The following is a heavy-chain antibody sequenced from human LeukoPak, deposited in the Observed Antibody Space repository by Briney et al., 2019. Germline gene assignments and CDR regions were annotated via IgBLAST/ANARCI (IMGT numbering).Heavy chain of an antibody. J-gene: IGHJ4*02. V-gene: IGHV4-59*01. Sequence: PSETLSLTCTVSGDSIRSYYWSWIRQPPGKGLEWIGYMHYTGGTKYNSSLKSRVITSVDTSKSQFSLKLSSVTAADTAVYYCARLVPGYDFWSGMGDYFDYWGQGTLVTVSS. CDR3: ARLVPGYDFWSGMGDYFDY. D-gene: IGHD3-3*01. CDR1: GDSIRSYY. CDR2: MHYTGGT.